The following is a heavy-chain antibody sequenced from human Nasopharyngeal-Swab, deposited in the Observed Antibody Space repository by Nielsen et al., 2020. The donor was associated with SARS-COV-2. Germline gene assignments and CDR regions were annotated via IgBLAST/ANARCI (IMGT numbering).Heavy chain of an antibody. Sequence: ASVKVSCKVSGYTLTELSTHWVRQAPGQGLEWMGRINPNSGGTNYTQKFQGRVTMTRDTSISTAYMELSRLRSDDTAVYYCARAKGDIVATIRVWGFDPWGQGTLVTVSS. CDR2: INPNSGGT. J-gene: IGHJ5*02. V-gene: IGHV1-2*06. CDR3: ARAKGDIVATIRVWGFDP. D-gene: IGHD5-12*01. CDR1: GYTLTELS.